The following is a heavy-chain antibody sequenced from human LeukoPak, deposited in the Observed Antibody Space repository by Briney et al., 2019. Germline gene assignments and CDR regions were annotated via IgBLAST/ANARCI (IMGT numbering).Heavy chain of an antibody. CDR2: ISYDGSNK. CDR3: AKSYGDYNWFDY. J-gene: IGHJ4*02. Sequence: GGSLRLSCAASGFTFSSYAMHWVRQAPGKGLEWVAVISYDGSNKYYADSVKGRFTISRDNSKNTLYLQVNSLRAEDTAVYYCAKSYGDYNWFDYWGQGTLVTVSS. CDR1: GFTFSSYA. V-gene: IGHV3-30*04. D-gene: IGHD4-17*01.